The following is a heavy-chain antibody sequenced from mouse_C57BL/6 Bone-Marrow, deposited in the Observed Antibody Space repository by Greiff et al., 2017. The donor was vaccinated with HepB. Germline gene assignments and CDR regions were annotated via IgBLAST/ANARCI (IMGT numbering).Heavy chain of an antibody. CDR3: ARPFFDV. Sequence: EVQGVESGGGLVKPGGSLKLSCAASGFTFSSYTMSWVRQTPEKRLEWVATISGCGGNTYYPDSVKGRFTISRDNAKNTLYLQMSSLRSEDTALYYCARPFFDVWGTGTTVTVSS. V-gene: IGHV5-9*01. CDR2: ISGCGGNT. CDR1: GFTFSSYT. J-gene: IGHJ1*03.